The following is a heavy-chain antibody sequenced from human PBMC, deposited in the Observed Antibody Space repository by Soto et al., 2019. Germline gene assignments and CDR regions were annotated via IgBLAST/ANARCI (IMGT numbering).Heavy chain of an antibody. D-gene: IGHD1-26*01. CDR2: IHSDGSST. V-gene: IGHV3-74*01. CDR3: ARGQWGAFDL. J-gene: IGHJ3*01. Sequence: DVQLVESGGGSVQPGGSLSLSCAATGFTFSYYWLHWVRKAPGKGLVWVSRIHSDGSSTTDADSVKGRFTISRDNAKNTLYLQMNSLRAEDTAVYYCARGQWGAFDLWGQGTMVTVAS. CDR1: GFTFSYYW.